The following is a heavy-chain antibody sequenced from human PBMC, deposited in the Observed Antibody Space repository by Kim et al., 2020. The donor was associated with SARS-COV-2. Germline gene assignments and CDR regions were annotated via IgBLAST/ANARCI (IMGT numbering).Heavy chain of an antibody. CDR2: INEGGGRT. J-gene: IGHJ4*02. D-gene: IGHD3-10*01. Sequence: GGYLRLSCAASGFTFSSDAMSWVRQAPGKGLEWVSSINEGGGRTYYADSVKGRFTISRDNSKNTMSLQMKSLRAEDAAVYYCANRLLSINFFGNWGQGT. CDR1: GFTFSSDA. V-gene: IGHV3-23*01. CDR3: ANRLLSINFFGN.